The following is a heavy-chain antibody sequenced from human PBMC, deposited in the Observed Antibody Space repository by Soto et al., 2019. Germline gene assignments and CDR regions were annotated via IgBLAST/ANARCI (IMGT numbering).Heavy chain of an antibody. V-gene: IGHV1-2*02. D-gene: IGHD1-26*01. CDR3: ARERATTDYYYGMDV. CDR2: INPNSGGK. J-gene: IGHJ6*02. CDR1: GYTFTGYY. Sequence: ASVKVSFKASGYTFTGYYMHWVRPAPGQGLEWMGWINPNSGGKNYAQKFQGSVTMTRDTSISTAYMELSRLRSDKTAVYYGARERATTDYYYGMDVWGQGTTVTVSS.